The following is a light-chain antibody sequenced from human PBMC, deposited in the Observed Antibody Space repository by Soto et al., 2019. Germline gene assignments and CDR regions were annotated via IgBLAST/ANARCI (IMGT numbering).Light chain of an antibody. CDR2: DIF. V-gene: IGKV3D-15*01. J-gene: IGKJ4*01. CDR3: KEYNGWPLT. CDR1: QSVGSD. Sequence: EIVMTQSPATLSVSPGERATLSCKASQSVGSDLAWYQQKPGQAPKLVIYDIFTRATGVQTRISGSGSGTEFTLTIGSVQSGDFAVYYCKEYNGWPLTFGGGTNVDIK.